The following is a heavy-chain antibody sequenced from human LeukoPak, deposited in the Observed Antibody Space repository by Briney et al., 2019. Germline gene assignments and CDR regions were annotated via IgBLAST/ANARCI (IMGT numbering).Heavy chain of an antibody. V-gene: IGHV3-21*01. CDR1: GFTFSSYS. CDR3: ARDIDSSGYYYVY. CDR2: ISSSSSYI. Sequence: GGSLRLSCAASGFTFSSYSMNWVRQAPGKGLEWVSSISSSSSYIYYADSVKGRFTISRDNAKNSLYLQMNSLRAEDTAVYYCARDIDSSGYYYVYWGQGTLVTVSS. D-gene: IGHD3-22*01. J-gene: IGHJ4*02.